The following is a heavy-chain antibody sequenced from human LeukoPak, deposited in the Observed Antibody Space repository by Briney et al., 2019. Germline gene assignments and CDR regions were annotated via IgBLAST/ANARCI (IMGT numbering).Heavy chain of an antibody. CDR1: GFTFSNYG. D-gene: IGHD3-16*01. CDR3: AKDPRITFGGLRAYHYYMDV. CDR2: IRYDGSSK. Sequence: GGSLRLSCAASGFTFSNYGIHWVRKAPGKGLEWVTFIRYDGSSKYYADSVKGRFTISRDNSKNTLFLHMNSLRTEDTAVYYCAKDPRITFGGLRAYHYYMDVWGKGTTVTISS. V-gene: IGHV3-30*02. J-gene: IGHJ6*03.